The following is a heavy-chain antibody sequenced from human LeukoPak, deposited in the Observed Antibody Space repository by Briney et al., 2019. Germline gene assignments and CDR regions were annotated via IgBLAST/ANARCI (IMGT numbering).Heavy chain of an antibody. Sequence: GGSLRLSCAASGFSFGTYTMYWVRQAPGKGLEWVSGIRHSDGSTYYADSVTGRFTTSSDISKDTLYLHMNSLRADDTALYFCAKGLERESRLDSWGQGTLVTVSS. J-gene: IGHJ4*02. CDR2: IRHSDGST. V-gene: IGHV3-23*01. CDR3: AKGLERESRLDS. D-gene: IGHD1-1*01. CDR1: GFSFGTYT.